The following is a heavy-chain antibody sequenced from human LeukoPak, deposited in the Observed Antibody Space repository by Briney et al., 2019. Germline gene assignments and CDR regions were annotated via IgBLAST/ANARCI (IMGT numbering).Heavy chain of an antibody. D-gene: IGHD3-22*01. V-gene: IGHV1-8*01. J-gene: IGHJ6*02. CDR2: MNPNSGNT. CDR3: ASGGYSRGYYYYGMDV. Sequence: ASVKVSCKASGYTFTSYDINWVRQATGQGLEWMGWMNPNSGNTGYAQKFQGRVTMTRNTSISTAYMELSSLRSEDTAMYYCASGGYSRGYYYYGMDVWGQGTTVTVSS. CDR1: GYTFTSYD.